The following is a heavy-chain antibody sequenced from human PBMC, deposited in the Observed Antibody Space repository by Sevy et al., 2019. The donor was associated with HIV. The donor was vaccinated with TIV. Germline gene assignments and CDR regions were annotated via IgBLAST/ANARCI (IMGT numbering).Heavy chain of an antibody. CDR2: INPDSGGT. CDR3: ASHSSSWSSFDY. V-gene: IGHV1-2*02. CDR1: GYTFTGYY. D-gene: IGHD6-13*01. J-gene: IGHJ4*02. Sequence: ASVKVSCKASGYTFTGYYMHWVRQAPGQWLEWMGWINPDSGGTNCAQKFQGRVTMPRDTSISTAYMELSRLRSDDTAVYYCASHSSSWSSFDYWGQGTLVTVSS.